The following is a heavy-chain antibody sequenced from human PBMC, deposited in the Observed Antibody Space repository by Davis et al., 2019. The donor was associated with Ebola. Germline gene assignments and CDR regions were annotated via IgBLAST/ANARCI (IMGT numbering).Heavy chain of an antibody. V-gene: IGHV4-61*01. J-gene: IGHJ4*02. D-gene: IGHD2-8*01. CDR3: ARDVGYCTNGVGFGEYYFDY. CDR2: IYYSGST. Sequence: SEPLSLTCTVPGGSVSSGSYYWSWIRQPPGKGLEWIWYIYYSGSTNYNPSLKSRVTISVDTSKNQFSLKLSSVTAADTAVYYCARDVGYCTNGVGFGEYYFDYWGQGTLVTVSS. CDR1: GGSVSSGSYY.